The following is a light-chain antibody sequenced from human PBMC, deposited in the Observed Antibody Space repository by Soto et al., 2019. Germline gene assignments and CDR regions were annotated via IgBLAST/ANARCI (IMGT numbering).Light chain of an antibody. CDR1: QGISNY. CDR2: GAS. V-gene: IGKV1-17*03. Sequence: TQSPSPMSASGGYRCTITGLASQGISNYLAWFQQKPGKVPKRLIYGASSLQGGVPSRFSGSGSGTEFTLTISSLQPEDFATYYCLQHNSYPLTFGGGTKVDIK. J-gene: IGKJ4*01. CDR3: LQHNSYPLT.